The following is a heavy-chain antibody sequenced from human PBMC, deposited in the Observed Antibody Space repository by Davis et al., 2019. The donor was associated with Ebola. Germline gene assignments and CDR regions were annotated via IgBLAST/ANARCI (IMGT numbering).Heavy chain of an antibody. D-gene: IGHD3-9*01. V-gene: IGHV4-39*07. J-gene: IGHJ4*02. CDR3: ARSHSDWLLPFDY. Sequence: MPSETLSLTCTVSGGSITSNDYYWGWIRQSPGRGLEWIGTFYYSGITFYNPSLKSRITVSVDPSRNQFSLRLSSVTAADTAVYYCARSHSDWLLPFDYWGQGTLVTVSS. CDR1: GGSITSNDYY. CDR2: FYYSGIT.